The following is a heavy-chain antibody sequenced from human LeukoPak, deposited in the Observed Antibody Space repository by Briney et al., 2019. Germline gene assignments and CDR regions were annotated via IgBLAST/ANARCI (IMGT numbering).Heavy chain of an antibody. V-gene: IGHV1-18*01. D-gene: IGHD3-16*02. CDR3: ARAARPYYDYVWGGYPKNWFDP. CDR1: GYTFTSYG. J-gene: IGHJ5*02. CDR2: ISAYNGNT. Sequence: ASVKVSCKASGYTFTSYGISWVRQAPGQGLEWMGWISAYNGNTNYAQKLQGRVTMTTDTSTSTAYMELRSLRSDDTAVYYCARAARPYYDYVWGGYPKNWFDPWGQGTLVTVSS.